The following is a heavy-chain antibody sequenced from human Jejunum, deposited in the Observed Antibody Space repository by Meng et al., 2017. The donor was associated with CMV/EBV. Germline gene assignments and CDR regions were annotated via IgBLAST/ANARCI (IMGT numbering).Heavy chain of an antibody. V-gene: IGHV3-48*03. CDR3: ARDQPVAAADY. CDR1: GFTFSSYE. J-gene: IGHJ4*02. CDR2: ISTSGSTT. D-gene: IGHD6-13*01. Sequence: CAASGFTFSSYEMNWVRQAPGRGLEWVSFISTSGSTTYYADSAKGRFTISRDNDKNSLYLQMNSLRAEDTGIYYCARDQPVAAADYWGQGTLVTVSS.